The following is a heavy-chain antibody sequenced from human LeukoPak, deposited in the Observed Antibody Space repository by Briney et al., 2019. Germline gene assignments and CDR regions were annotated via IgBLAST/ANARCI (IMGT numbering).Heavy chain of an antibody. CDR1: GGPFSGYY. CDR2: INHSGST. J-gene: IGHJ4*02. D-gene: IGHD3-22*01. V-gene: IGHV4-34*01. CDR3: ARGPDYYDSSGYYYAFFDY. Sequence: SETLSLTCAVYGGPFSGYYWSWIRQPPGKGLEWIGEINHSGSTNYNPSLKSRVTISVDTSKNQFSLKLSSVTAADTAVYYCARGPDYYDSSGYYYAFFDYWGQGTLVTASS.